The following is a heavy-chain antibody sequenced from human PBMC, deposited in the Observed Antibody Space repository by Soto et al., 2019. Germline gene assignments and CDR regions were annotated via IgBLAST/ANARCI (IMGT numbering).Heavy chain of an antibody. J-gene: IGHJ4*02. CDR2: INHSGST. CDR3: ARYFAGSGWYLDY. D-gene: IGHD6-19*01. Sequence: QVQLQQWGAGLLKPSETLSLTCAVYGGSFSGYYWSWIRQPPGKGLEWIGEINHSGSTNYNPSLKSRVTISVDTSKNQFSLKLSSVTAADTAVYYCARYFAGSGWYLDYWGQGTLVTVSS. V-gene: IGHV4-34*01. CDR1: GGSFSGYY.